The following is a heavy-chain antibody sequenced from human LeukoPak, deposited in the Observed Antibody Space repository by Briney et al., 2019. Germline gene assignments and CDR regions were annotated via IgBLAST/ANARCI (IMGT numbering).Heavy chain of an antibody. Sequence: PSETLSLTCTVSGGSISSYYWSWIRQPPGKGLEWIGYIYYSGSTNYNPSLKSRVTISVDTSKNQFSLKLSSVTAADTAVYYCARNHYDSSGYYYHYYYYYGMDVWGQGTTVTVSS. CDR2: IYYSGST. D-gene: IGHD3-22*01. V-gene: IGHV4-59*01. J-gene: IGHJ6*02. CDR3: ARNHYDSSGYYYHYYYYYGMDV. CDR1: GGSISSYY.